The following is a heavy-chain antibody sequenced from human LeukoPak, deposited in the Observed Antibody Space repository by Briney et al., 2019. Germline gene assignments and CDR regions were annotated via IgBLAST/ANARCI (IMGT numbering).Heavy chain of an antibody. CDR3: AKSPGVLLWFGSFDY. D-gene: IGHD3-10*01. CDR1: GFTFSNYG. Sequence: QPGGSLRLSCAASGFTFSNYGMHWVRQAPGKGLEWVAIISYDGSNKFYTDSVKGRFTVSRDNSKNTLYLQMNSLRAEDTAVYYCAKSPGVLLWFGSFDYWGQGTLVTVSS. J-gene: IGHJ4*02. V-gene: IGHV3-30*18. CDR2: ISYDGSNK.